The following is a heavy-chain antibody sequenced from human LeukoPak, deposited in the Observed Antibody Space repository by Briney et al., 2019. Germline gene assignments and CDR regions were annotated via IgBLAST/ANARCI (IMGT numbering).Heavy chain of an antibody. CDR1: GFTFSTYW. CDR2: IKEDESAK. CDR3: ARDVGGSLDH. J-gene: IGHJ4*02. Sequence: PGGSLRLSCAASGFTFSTYWMAWVRQAPGKGLEWVANIKEDESAKHQADSVKGRFTISRDNAQNLVYLQMSRLRGEDTAVYYRARDVGGSLDHWGRGTLVTVSS. D-gene: IGHD1-26*01. V-gene: IGHV3-7*01.